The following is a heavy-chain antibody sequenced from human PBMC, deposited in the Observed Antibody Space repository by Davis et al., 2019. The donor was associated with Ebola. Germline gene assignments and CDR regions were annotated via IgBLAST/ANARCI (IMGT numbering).Heavy chain of an antibody. CDR1: GFTFSGSA. CDR2: IRSKANSYAT. J-gene: IGHJ4*02. V-gene: IGHV3-73*01. Sequence: GESLKISCAASGFTFSGSAMHWVRQASGKGLEWVGRIRSKANSYATAYAASVKGRFTISRDDSKNTAYLQMNSLRAEDTAVYYCARLDTIFGVVDDYWGQGTLVTVSS. CDR3: ARLDTIFGVVDDY. D-gene: IGHD3-3*01.